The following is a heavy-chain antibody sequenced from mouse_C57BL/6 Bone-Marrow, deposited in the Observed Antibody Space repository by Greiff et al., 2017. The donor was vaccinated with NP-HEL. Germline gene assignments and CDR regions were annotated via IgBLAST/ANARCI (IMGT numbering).Heavy chain of an antibody. J-gene: IGHJ4*01. Sequence: QVQLKQSGAELARPGASVKLSCKASGYTFTSYGISWVKQRPGQGLEWIGEIYPRSGNTYYNEKFKGKATLTADKSYSTAYMELRSLTSEDSAVYFCARGGYYYCSSSIYAMDYWGQGTSVTVSS. V-gene: IGHV1-81*01. D-gene: IGHD1-1*01. CDR3: ARGGYYYCSSSIYAMDY. CDR1: GYTFTSYG. CDR2: IYPRSGNT.